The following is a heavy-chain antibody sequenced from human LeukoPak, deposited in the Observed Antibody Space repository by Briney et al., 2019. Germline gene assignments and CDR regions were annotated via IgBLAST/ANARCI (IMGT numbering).Heavy chain of an antibody. V-gene: IGHV4-34*01. CDR2: INHSGST. Sequence: PSETLSLTCAVYGGSFSGYYWSWIRQPPGKGLEWIGEINHSGSTNYNPSLKSRATISVDTSKNQFSLKLSSVTAADTAVYYCARPILYYYYMDVWGKGTTVTVSS. J-gene: IGHJ6*03. CDR1: GGSFSGYY. CDR3: ARPILYYYYMDV.